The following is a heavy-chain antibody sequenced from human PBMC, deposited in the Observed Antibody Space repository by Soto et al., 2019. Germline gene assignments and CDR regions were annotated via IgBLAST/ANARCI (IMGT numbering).Heavy chain of an antibody. CDR2: ISAYNGNT. V-gene: IGHV1-18*01. Sequence: QVQLVQSGAEVKKPGASVKVSCRTSGDTLTTYGITWVRQAPGQGLEWMGWISAYNGNTNYAQKLQGRVTITTDTSTSTAYMELRSLTSDDTAVYFCVAKATYYFDYWGQGTLVTVSS. CDR3: VAKATYYFDY. J-gene: IGHJ4*02. CDR1: GDTLTTYG. D-gene: IGHD2-21*01.